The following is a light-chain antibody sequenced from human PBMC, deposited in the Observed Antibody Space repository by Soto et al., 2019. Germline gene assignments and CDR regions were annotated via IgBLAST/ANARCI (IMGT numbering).Light chain of an antibody. CDR1: QGIRKD. CDR3: LQHNSYPIT. Sequence: DIQMTQSPSSLSASVGDRVTITCRASQGIRKDLGWYQQKPGKVPKRLIYAASSLQSGVPSRFSGSGSGTEFTPTISSLQTEDFATYYCLQHNSYPITFGQGTRLEIK. V-gene: IGKV1-17*01. J-gene: IGKJ5*01. CDR2: AAS.